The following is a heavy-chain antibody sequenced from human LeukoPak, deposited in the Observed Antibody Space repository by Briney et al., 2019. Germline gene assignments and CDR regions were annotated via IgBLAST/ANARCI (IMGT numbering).Heavy chain of an antibody. CDR3: ARVSYYGSGYYYTLAY. Sequence: PGGSLRLSCAASGFIFSNCGMHWVRQAPGQGLELVAGIWYDGYNKFYADSAKGRFTFSRDNSKNTLYLQMSSLRAEDTALYYCARVSYYGSGYYYTLAYWGQGTLVTVSS. CDR2: IWYDGYNK. J-gene: IGHJ4*02. CDR1: GFIFSNCG. V-gene: IGHV3-33*01. D-gene: IGHD3-10*01.